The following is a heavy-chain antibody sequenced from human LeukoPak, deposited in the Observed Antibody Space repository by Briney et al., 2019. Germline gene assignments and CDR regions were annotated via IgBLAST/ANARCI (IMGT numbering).Heavy chain of an antibody. Sequence: PSETLSLTCAVYGVSFSGYYWSWLRQPPGKGLEWIGEINHSGSTNYNPSLKSRVTISVDTSKNQFSLKLSSVTAADTAVYYCPRDPSYGGNSDYWGQGTLVTVSS. CDR1: GVSFSGYY. V-gene: IGHV4-34*01. CDR2: INHSGST. CDR3: PRDPSYGGNSDY. J-gene: IGHJ4*02. D-gene: IGHD4-23*01.